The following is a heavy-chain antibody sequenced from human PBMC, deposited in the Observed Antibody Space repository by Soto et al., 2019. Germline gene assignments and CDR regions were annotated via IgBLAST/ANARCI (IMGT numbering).Heavy chain of an antibody. CDR1: GDSVSSNSAA. J-gene: IGHJ4*02. D-gene: IGHD5-12*01. V-gene: IGHV6-1*01. CDR2: TYYRSKWYN. Sequence: PPQTLSLTCAISGDSVSSNSAAWSWIRQSPSRGLEWLGRTYYRSKWYNNYAVSVKSRITINPDTSKNQFSLQLNSVTPGDTAVYYCARDRLGDGYNDYWGQGTLVTVSS. CDR3: ARDRLGDGYNDY.